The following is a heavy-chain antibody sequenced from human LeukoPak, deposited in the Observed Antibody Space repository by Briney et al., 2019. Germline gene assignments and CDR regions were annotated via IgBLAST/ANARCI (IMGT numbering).Heavy chain of an antibody. CDR2: ISYDGSNK. CDR1: GFTFSSYA. V-gene: IGHV3-30*01. Sequence: GGSLRLSCAASGFTFSSYAMHWVRQAPGKGLEWVAVISYDGSNKYYADSVKGRFTISRDNSKNTLCLQMNSLRAEDTAVYYCAREGIAAAGIYYMDVWGKGTTVTVSS. J-gene: IGHJ6*03. D-gene: IGHD6-13*01. CDR3: AREGIAAAGIYYMDV.